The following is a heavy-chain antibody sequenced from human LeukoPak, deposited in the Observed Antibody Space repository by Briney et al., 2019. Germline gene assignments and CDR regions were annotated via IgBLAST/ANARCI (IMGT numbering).Heavy chain of an antibody. CDR1: GYTFTGYY. D-gene: IGHD1-26*01. Sequence: ASVKVSCKASGYTFTGYYMHWVRQAPGQGLEWMGWINPNSGGTNYAQKFQGRVTMTRDTSISTAYMELSRLRSDDTAVYYCARDLGWEGDAFDIWGQGTMVTVSS. J-gene: IGHJ3*02. CDR2: INPNSGGT. CDR3: ARDLGWEGDAFDI. V-gene: IGHV1-2*02.